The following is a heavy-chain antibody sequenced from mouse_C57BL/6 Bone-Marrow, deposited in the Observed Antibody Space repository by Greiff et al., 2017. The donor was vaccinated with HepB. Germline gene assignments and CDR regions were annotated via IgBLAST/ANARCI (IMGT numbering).Heavy chain of an antibody. CDR1: GYAFSSSW. J-gene: IGHJ2*01. V-gene: IGHV1-82*01. CDR2: IYPGDGDT. Sequence: VKLQQSGPELVKPGASVKISCKASGYAFSSSWMNWVKQRPGKGLEWIGRIYPGDGDTNYNGKFKGKATLTADKSSSTAYMQLSSLTSEDSAVYFCARSPLYGSSLDYWGQGTTLTVSS. D-gene: IGHD1-1*01. CDR3: ARSPLYGSSLDY.